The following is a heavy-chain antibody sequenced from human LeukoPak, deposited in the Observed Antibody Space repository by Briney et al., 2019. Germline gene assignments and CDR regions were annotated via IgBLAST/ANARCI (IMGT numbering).Heavy chain of an antibody. Sequence: GGSLRLSCAASGFTFSGSAMHWVRQASGKGLEWVGRIRSKANSYATAYAASVKGRFTISRDDSKNTAYLQMNSLKTEDTAVYYCTRHPYGDYRGMLNDYWGQGTLVTVSS. J-gene: IGHJ4*02. CDR1: GFTFSGSA. CDR2: IRSKANSYAT. V-gene: IGHV3-73*01. CDR3: TRHPYGDYRGMLNDY. D-gene: IGHD4-17*01.